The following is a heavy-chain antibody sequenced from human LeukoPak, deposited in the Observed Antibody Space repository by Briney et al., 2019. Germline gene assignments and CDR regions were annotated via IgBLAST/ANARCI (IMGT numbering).Heavy chain of an antibody. Sequence: GGSLRLSCAASGITVSSNYIIWFRQAPGKGLEWVSVIYSGGISYYADSVKGRFTVSRDNSKNTVSLQMDSLRADDTALYYCARVRIAATGLGAFDPWGQGTLVTVSS. CDR1: GITVSSNY. J-gene: IGHJ5*02. D-gene: IGHD6-13*01. V-gene: IGHV3-66*01. CDR2: IYSGGIS. CDR3: ARVRIAATGLGAFDP.